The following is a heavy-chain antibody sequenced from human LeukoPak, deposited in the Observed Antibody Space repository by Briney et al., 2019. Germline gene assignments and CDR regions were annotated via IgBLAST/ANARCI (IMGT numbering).Heavy chain of an antibody. V-gene: IGHV1-2*02. CDR2: INPNSGGT. D-gene: IGHD3-10*01. CDR1: GYTFSGYY. J-gene: IGHJ5*02. Sequence: GASVKVSCKASGYTFSGYYMHWVRQAPGQGLEWMGWINPNSGGTNYGQKFQGRVTMTRDTSISTAYMELSRLRYDDTAVYYCARPLRVTMVRGAAFRASSDFDPWGQGTLVTVSS. CDR3: ARPLRVTMVRGAAFRASSDFDP.